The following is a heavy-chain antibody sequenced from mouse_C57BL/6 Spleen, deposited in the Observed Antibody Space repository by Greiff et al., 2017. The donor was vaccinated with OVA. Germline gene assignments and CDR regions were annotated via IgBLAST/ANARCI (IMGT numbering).Heavy chain of an antibody. V-gene: IGHV1-26*01. Sequence: EVQLQQSGPELVKPGASVKISCKASGYTFTDYYMNWVTPSHGKSLEWIGDINPNNRGTSYNQKFKGKATLTVDKSSSTAYMELRSLTSEDSAVYYCAKEGDYDRYAMDYGCQGTSVTVSS. CDR1: GYTFTDYY. J-gene: IGHJ4*01. D-gene: IGHD2-4*01. CDR2: INPNNRGT. CDR3: AKEGDYDRYAMDY.